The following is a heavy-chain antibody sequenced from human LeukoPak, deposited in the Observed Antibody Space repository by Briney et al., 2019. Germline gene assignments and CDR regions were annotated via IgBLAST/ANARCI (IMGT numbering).Heavy chain of an antibody. D-gene: IGHD3-10*01. CDR3: ARGPYGSGSYDQFDY. CDR2: IYYSGST. J-gene: IGHJ4*02. Sequence: SETLSLTCTVSGGSISSYYWSWVRQPPGKGMEWVGYIYYSGSTNYNPSLKSRVTISVDTSKNQFSLKLSSVPTAHTAVYYCARGPYGSGSYDQFDYWGQGTLVTVSS. CDR1: GGSISSYY. V-gene: IGHV4-59*01.